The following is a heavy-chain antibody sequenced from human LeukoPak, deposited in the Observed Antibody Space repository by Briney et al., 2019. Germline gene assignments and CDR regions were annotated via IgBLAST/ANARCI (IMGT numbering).Heavy chain of an antibody. J-gene: IGHJ1*01. Sequence: ASVKVSCKASGYTFTNYGVSWVRQAPGQGLEWMAWISAYNGYTNYAQKFQFRVTMTTDTSTSTAYMELRSLTSDDTAVYYCARDKAVTTEVTQYFQHWGQGTLVTVSS. D-gene: IGHD4-11*01. V-gene: IGHV1-18*01. CDR3: ARDKAVTTEVTQYFQH. CDR1: GYTFTNYG. CDR2: ISAYNGYT.